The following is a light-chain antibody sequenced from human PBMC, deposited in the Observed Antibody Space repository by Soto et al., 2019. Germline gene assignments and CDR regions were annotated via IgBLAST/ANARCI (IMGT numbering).Light chain of an antibody. J-gene: IGLJ2*01. CDR1: SSNIGAGFD. CDR2: SDV. V-gene: IGLV1-40*01. CDR3: QSYDSGVSDSV. Sequence: QSALTQPPSVSGAPGQRVSISCSGSSSNIGAGFDVHWYQQFPGAAPKLLIYSDVNRPSGVPYRFSASKSGTSASLTITGLQTEDEAHYYCQSYDSGVSDSVFGVGTKVTVL.